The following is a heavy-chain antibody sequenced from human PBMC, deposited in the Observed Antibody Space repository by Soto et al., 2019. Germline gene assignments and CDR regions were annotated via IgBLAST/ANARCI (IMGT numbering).Heavy chain of an antibody. J-gene: IGHJ6*02. D-gene: IGHD3-3*01. CDR2: IYHSGST. V-gene: IGHV4-38-2*01. CDR1: GYSISSGYY. Sequence: SETLSLTCAVSGYSISSGYYWGWIRQPPGKGLEWIGSIYHSGSTYYNPSLKSRVTISVDTSKNQFSLKLSSVTAADTAVYYCASAYYDFWSGYLGYGMDVWGQGTAVTV. CDR3: ASAYYDFWSGYLGYGMDV.